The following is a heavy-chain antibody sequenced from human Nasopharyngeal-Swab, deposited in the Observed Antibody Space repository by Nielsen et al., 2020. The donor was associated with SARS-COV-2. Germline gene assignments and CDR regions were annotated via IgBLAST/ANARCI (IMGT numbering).Heavy chain of an antibody. CDR3: AKDRDSGDDSDDYYHYYGMDV. Sequence: GGSLRLSFAASGFTFSTYAISWVRQAPGKGLEWVSVISGSDYSTHYADSVKGRFTFSRDNSKTTVSLQMNSLRAEDTAIYSCAKDRDSGDDSDDYYHYYGMDVWGQGTTVTVSS. V-gene: IGHV3-23*01. J-gene: IGHJ6*02. CDR1: GFTFSTYA. CDR2: ISGSDYST. D-gene: IGHD5-12*01.